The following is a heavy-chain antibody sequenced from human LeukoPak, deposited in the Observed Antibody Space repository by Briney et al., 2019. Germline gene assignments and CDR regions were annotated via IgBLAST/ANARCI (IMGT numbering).Heavy chain of an antibody. CDR1: GFTFSSYE. CDR3: VRDHSGWSLDA. Sequence: GGSLRLSCEASGFTFSSYEMNWVRQAPGKGREWVSYISDRGTTKHYADSVKGRVTISRDNVKKSLYLQMNSLWAEDTAVYYCVRDHSGWSLDAWGEGTLVTV. J-gene: IGHJ5*02. CDR2: ISDRGTTK. V-gene: IGHV3-48*03. D-gene: IGHD6-19*01.